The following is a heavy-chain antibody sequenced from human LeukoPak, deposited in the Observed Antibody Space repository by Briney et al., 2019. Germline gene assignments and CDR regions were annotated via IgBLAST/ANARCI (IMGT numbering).Heavy chain of an antibody. D-gene: IGHD5-18*01. J-gene: IGHJ4*02. CDR1: GFTFSSYW. Sequence: PGGSLRLSCAASGFTFSSYWMSWVRQAPGKGLEWVADIKEDGSEKYYVDSVKGRFTISRDNAKNSLYLQMNSLRAEDTAVYYCATGGYSYGRSFYYWGQGTLVTVSS. CDR2: IKEDGSEK. V-gene: IGHV3-7*01. CDR3: ATGGYSYGRSFYY.